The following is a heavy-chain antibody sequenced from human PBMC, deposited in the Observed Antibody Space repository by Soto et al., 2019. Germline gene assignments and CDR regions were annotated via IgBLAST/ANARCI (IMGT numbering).Heavy chain of an antibody. J-gene: IGHJ4*02. D-gene: IGHD6-19*01. CDR1: GFTFSSYA. CDR3: AKGRVSIGWHFDH. Sequence: EVQLLESGGGLVQPGGSLRLSCAASGFTFSSYAMNWVRQTPGQGLEWVSAMSGSGGSTYYADSVKGRFTISRDNSKNTLYLQMNSLRAEDTAVYYCAKGRVSIGWHFDHWGQGTLVTVSS. CDR2: MSGSGGST. V-gene: IGHV3-23*01.